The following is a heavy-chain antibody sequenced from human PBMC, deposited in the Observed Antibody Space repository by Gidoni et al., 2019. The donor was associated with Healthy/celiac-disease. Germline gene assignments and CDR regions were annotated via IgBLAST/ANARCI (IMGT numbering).Heavy chain of an antibody. CDR1: GRSISTGGYY. J-gene: IGHJ5*02. V-gene: IGHV4-31*03. D-gene: IGHD3-22*01. CDR3: ARVSLEGYYYDSSGS. Sequence: VQLQESGPGLVKPSQTLSLTCTFSGRSISTGGYYWSWTRQHPGKGLEWIGYIYYSGSTYYNPSLKSRVTISVDTSKNQFSLKLSSVTAADTAVYYCARVSLEGYYYDSSGSWGQGTLVTVSS. CDR2: IYYSGST.